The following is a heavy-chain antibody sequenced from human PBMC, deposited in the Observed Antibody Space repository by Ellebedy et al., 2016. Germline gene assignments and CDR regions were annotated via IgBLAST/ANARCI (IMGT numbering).Heavy chain of an antibody. V-gene: IGHV3-9*01. Sequence: GGSLRLSXAASGSMFDAYAMHWVRQAPGKGLEWVSGISWNSVSLGYAASVKGRFTISRDNAKNSLYLQMNSLRTEDTALYYCAGGYSSSWLREDDAFDIWGQGTVVTVSS. CDR2: ISWNSVSL. J-gene: IGHJ3*02. D-gene: IGHD6-13*01. CDR3: AGGYSSSWLREDDAFDI. CDR1: GSMFDAYA.